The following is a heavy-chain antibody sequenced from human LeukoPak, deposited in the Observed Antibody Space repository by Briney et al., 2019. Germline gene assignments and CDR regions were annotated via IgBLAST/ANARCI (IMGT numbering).Heavy chain of an antibody. CDR2: MNPNGIAA. V-gene: IGHV1-8*01. J-gene: IGHJ4*02. Sequence: ASVTVSCKASGYPFIIYDVNWVRQPAGQGRAWLGWMNPNGIAAGYSQKFQDRVTLTMDTSTSTAYLELSSLRSEDTAVYYCARGRSSTLWGQGTLVTVSS. D-gene: IGHD2-2*01. CDR3: ARGRSSTL. CDR1: GYPFIIYD.